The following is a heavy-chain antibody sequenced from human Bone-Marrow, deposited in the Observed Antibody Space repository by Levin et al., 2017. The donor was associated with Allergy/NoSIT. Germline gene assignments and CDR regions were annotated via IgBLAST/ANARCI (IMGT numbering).Heavy chain of an antibody. V-gene: IGHV3-21*01. CDR1: GFTFSSYS. Sequence: GGSLRLSCAASGFTFSSYSLNWVRQVPGKGLEWVSSISSSSSYIYYADSVKGRFTISRDNAKNSLFLQMNSLRAEDTALYFCAKDRGSGFDSWGQGALVTVSS. CDR3: AKDRGSGFDS. D-gene: IGHD6-19*01. CDR2: ISSSSSYI. J-gene: IGHJ4*02.